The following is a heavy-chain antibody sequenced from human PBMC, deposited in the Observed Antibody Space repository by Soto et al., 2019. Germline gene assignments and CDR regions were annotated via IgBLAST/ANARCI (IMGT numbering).Heavy chain of an antibody. CDR1: GYDFNTNW. V-gene: IGHV3-7*03. D-gene: IGHD3-9*01. CDR3: AIYLNH. J-gene: IGHJ4*02. CDR2: IDKDGNEK. Sequence: PGESLKISCRGSGYDFNTNWFGWVRQSRGKGLEWVANIDKDGNEKHYVDSVQGRFTISRDNAKKSLYLQMDRLTAEDTAIYYCAIYLNHWGQGTLVTVSS.